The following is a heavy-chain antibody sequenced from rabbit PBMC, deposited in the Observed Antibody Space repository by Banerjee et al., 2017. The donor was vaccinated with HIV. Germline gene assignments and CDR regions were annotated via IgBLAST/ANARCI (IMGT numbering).Heavy chain of an antibody. J-gene: IGHJ4*01. Sequence: QEQLEESGGGLVKPEGSLTLTCTASGFSFSSRYWICWVRQAPGKGLEWIACIDAGYRAKTYYASWAKGRFTVSKTSSTTVTLQMTSLTAADTATYFCARDGSGWGANFNLWGPGTLVTVS. CDR3: ARDGSGWGANFNL. V-gene: IGHV1S45*01. CDR2: IDAGYRAKT. CDR1: GFSFSSRYW. D-gene: IGHD4-1*01.